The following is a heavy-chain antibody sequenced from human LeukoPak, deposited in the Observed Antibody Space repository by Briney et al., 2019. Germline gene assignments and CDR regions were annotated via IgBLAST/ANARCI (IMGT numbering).Heavy chain of an antibody. CDR2: IYHSGGT. Sequence: SETLSLTCAVSGYSISSGYYWGWIRQPPGKGLEWIGSIYHSGGTYYNPSLKSRVTISVDTSKNQFSLKLSSVTAADTAVYYCARGGYYGDPPLDYWGQGTLVTVSS. V-gene: IGHV4-38-2*01. CDR1: GYSISSGYY. J-gene: IGHJ4*02. D-gene: IGHD4-17*01. CDR3: ARGGYYGDPPLDY.